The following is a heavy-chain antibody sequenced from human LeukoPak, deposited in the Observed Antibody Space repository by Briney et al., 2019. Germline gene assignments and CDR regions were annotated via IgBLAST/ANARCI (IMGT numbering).Heavy chain of an antibody. J-gene: IGHJ4*02. CDR3: ARDSGFDWLSFDY. Sequence: QPGGSLRLSCAASGFTFSSYWMHWVRQAPGKGLVWVSRINSDGSSTSYADSVKGRFTISRENAKNSLYLQMNSLRAEDMAVYYCARDSGFDWLSFDYWGQGTLVTVSS. CDR2: INSDGSST. V-gene: IGHV3-74*01. CDR1: GFTFSSYW. D-gene: IGHD3-9*01.